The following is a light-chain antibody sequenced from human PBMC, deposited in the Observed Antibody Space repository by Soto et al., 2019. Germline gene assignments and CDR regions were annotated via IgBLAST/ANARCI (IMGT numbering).Light chain of an antibody. V-gene: IGLV2-14*03. Sequence: QSVLTQPASVSGSPGQWITMSCIGTSSDVGGYNYVSWYQQHPGKAPKLMIYEVSNRPSGVSNRFSGSKSGNTASLTISGLQAEDEVEYYCSSYTSSSSLGVFGTGTKLTVL. CDR2: EVS. CDR1: SSDVGGYNY. CDR3: SSYTSSSSLGV. J-gene: IGLJ1*01.